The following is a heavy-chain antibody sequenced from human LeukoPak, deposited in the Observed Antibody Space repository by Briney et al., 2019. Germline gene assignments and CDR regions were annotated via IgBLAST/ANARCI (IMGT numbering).Heavy chain of an antibody. V-gene: IGHV3-15*01. D-gene: IGHD1-7*01. J-gene: IGHJ4*02. CDR1: GFTFSSAW. CDR2: IKSKTDGGTT. CDR3: TTDNYNWNYGAFDY. Sequence: GGSLRLSCAASGFTFSSAWMSWVRQAPGKGLEWVGRIKSKTDGGTTDYAAPVKGRFTISRDDSNNTLYLQKTSLKTEDTAVYYCTTDNYNWNYGAFDYWGQGTLVTVSS.